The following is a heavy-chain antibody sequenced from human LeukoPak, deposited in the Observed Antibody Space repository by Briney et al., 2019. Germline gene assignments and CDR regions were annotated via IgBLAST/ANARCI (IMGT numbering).Heavy chain of an antibody. V-gene: IGHV3-30*03. J-gene: IGHJ4*02. Sequence: GGSLRLSCAASGFTFSSYGMHWVRQAPGKGLEWVAVISYDGSNKYYADSVKGRFTISRDNSKNTLYLQMNSLSADDTAVYYCAREGKLYGYGRGDFDYWGQGTLVTVSA. CDR2: ISYDGSNK. CDR3: AREGKLYGYGRGDFDY. CDR1: GFTFSSYG. D-gene: IGHD5-18*01.